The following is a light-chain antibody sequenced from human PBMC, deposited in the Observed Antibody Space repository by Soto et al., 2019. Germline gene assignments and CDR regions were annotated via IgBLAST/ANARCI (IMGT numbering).Light chain of an antibody. J-gene: IGKJ1*01. CDR1: QRVGIN. CDR3: QQYDNWPRT. CDR2: GAS. V-gene: IGKV3-15*01. Sequence: EIVMTQSPSTLSVSPGERATLSCRASQRVGINLAWYQQKPGQAPRLLIYGASTRATGIPARFSGSGSGTDFTLTISSLQSEDFAFFYCQQYDNWPRTFGQGTKVDIK.